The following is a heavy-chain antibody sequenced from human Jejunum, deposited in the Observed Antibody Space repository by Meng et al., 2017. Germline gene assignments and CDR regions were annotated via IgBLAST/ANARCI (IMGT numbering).Heavy chain of an antibody. J-gene: IGHJ4*02. CDR1: GYTFTSYY. D-gene: IGHD3-10*01. CDR2: INPSGGST. CDR3: ARDLGGSGSYGLDY. V-gene: IGHV1-46*01. Sequence: ASVKVSCKASGYTFTSYYIHWVRQAPGQWLEWMGIINPSGGSTTYAQQFQGTITMTRDTSTSTVYMELSSLRSEDTAVYYGARDLGGSGSYGLDYWGQGTLVTVSS.